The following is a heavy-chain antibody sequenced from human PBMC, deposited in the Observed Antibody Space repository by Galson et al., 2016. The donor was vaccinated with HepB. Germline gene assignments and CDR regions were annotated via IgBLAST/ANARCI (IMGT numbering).Heavy chain of an antibody. D-gene: IGHD5-12*01. CDR3: ARTSAAGYST. CDR2: ITHSGST. J-gene: IGHJ5*02. CDR1: GESFSDYS. V-gene: IGHV4-34*01. Sequence: SETLSLTCAVYGESFSDYSWNWIRQPPGKGLEWIGEITHSGSTNYNPSLKSRVTISVDTSRSHLFLSLTSVTAADTAIYYCARTSAAGYSTWGQGTLVTVSS.